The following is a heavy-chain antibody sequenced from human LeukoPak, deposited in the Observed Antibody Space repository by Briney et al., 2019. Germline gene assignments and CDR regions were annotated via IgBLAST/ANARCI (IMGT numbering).Heavy chain of an antibody. V-gene: IGHV1-46*01. J-gene: IGHJ4*02. CDR1: GYTFTRYY. CDR3: TRSKGSGSHLFRFDY. Sequence: VASVKVSCKASGYTFTRYYIHWVRQAPGQGVEWMGIINPSDGSTNYVQKFQGRVTMTRERSRSTVYLELSSLRSEDTAVYYCTRSKGSGSHLFRFDYWGQGTLVTVSS. CDR2: INPSDGST. D-gene: IGHD2-15*01.